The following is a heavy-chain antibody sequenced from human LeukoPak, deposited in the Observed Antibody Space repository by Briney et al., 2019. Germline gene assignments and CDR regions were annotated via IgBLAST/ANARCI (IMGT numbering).Heavy chain of an antibody. Sequence: PSETLSLTCTVSGGSISSYYWSWIRQPPGKGLEWIGYIYYSGSTNYNPSLKSRVTISVDTSKNQFSLKLSSVTAADTAVYYCARAIAAAGYCFDYWGQGTLVTVSS. CDR1: GGSISSYY. J-gene: IGHJ4*02. CDR2: IYYSGST. CDR3: ARAIAAAGYCFDY. V-gene: IGHV4-59*12. D-gene: IGHD6-13*01.